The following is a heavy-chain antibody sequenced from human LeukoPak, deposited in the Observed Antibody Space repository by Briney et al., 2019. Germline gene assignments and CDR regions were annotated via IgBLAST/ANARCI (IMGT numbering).Heavy chain of an antibody. Sequence: GGSLRLSCAASGFTFSSYGMHWVRQAPGKGLEWVAVISYDGSNKYYADSVKGRFTISRDNSKNTLYLQMNSLRAEDTAVYYCAKEQGSHRTWFDPWGQGTLVTVSS. D-gene: IGHD1-14*01. V-gene: IGHV3-30*18. CDR2: ISYDGSNK. J-gene: IGHJ5*02. CDR1: GFTFSSYG. CDR3: AKEQGSHRTWFDP.